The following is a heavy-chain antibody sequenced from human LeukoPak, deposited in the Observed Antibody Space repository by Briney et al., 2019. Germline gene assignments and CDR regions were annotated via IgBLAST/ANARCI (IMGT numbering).Heavy chain of an antibody. CDR3: APDSGSRIDY. J-gene: IGHJ4*02. CDR2: INPNSGAT. V-gene: IGHV1-2*02. Sequence: ASVKVSCKASGYXFTGYYIHWVRQAPGQGLEWMGWINPNSGATNYAQKFQGRVTVTRDTSISTAYMELSRLTSDDTAVYYCAPDSGSRIDYWGQGTLVTVSS. CDR1: GYXFTGYY. D-gene: IGHD3-10*01.